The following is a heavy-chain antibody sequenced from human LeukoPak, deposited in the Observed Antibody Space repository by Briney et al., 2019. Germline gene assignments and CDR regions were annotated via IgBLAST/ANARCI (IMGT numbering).Heavy chain of an antibody. CDR2: IKQDGSEK. J-gene: IGHJ4*02. V-gene: IGHV3-7*01. D-gene: IGHD2-2*01. CDR3: ARETDIVVVPAATQLFDY. CDR1: GFTFSSYW. Sequence: GGSLRLSCAASGFTFSSYWMSWVRQAPGKGLEWVANIKQDGSEKYYVDSVKGRFTISRDNAKNSLYLQMNSLRAEDTAVYYCARETDIVVVPAATQLFDYWGQGTLVTVSS.